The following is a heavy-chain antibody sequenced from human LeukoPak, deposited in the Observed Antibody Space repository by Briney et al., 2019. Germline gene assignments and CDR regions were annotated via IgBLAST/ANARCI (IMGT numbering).Heavy chain of an antibody. Sequence: GGSLRLSCAASGFTFSSCAMSWVRQAPGKGLEWVSAISGSGGSTYYADSVKGRFTISRDNSKNTLYLQMSSLRAEDTAVYYCAKLGLGLLWFGELPTEFDYWGQGTLVTVSS. J-gene: IGHJ4*02. CDR3: AKLGLGLLWFGELPTEFDY. D-gene: IGHD3-10*01. CDR1: GFTFSSCA. V-gene: IGHV3-23*01. CDR2: ISGSGGST.